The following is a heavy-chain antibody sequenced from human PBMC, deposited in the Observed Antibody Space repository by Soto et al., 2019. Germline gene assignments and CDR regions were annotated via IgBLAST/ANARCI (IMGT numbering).Heavy chain of an antibody. CDR1: GFTFSTYA. CDR2: FSGSGGGT. J-gene: IGHJ5*02. Sequence: EVQLLESGGGLVPPGGSLRLSCAASGFTFSTYAMSWVRQAPGKGLEWVSGFSGSGGGTYYADSVKGRFTISRDNSRNTLYLQMNSPRAEDTAVYYCAKGSGYNPTYNWFGPWGQGTLVTVSS. CDR3: AKGSGYNPTYNWFGP. D-gene: IGHD3-22*01. V-gene: IGHV3-23*01.